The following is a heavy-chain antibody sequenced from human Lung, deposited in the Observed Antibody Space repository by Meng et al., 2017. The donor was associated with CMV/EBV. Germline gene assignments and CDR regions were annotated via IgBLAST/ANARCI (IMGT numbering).Heavy chain of an antibody. D-gene: IGHD7-27*01. Sequence: SVKVSCKASGYTFTAHYFHWVRQAPGQGLEWMGWIHPHRGDTNYAQQFQGRVTLTRDTSINTGYMELTRLTSDDTAVYYCARDNNWGHDYWGQGTLVTVSS. V-gene: IGHV1-2*02. CDR1: GYTFTAHY. J-gene: IGHJ4*02. CDR3: ARDNNWGHDY. CDR2: IHPHRGDT.